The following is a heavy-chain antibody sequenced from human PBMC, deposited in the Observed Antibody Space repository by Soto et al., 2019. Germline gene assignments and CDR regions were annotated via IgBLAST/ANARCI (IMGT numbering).Heavy chain of an antibody. V-gene: IGHV4-59*12. J-gene: IGHJ6*02. CDR2: IYDSGST. D-gene: IGHD2-15*01. Sequence: SETLSLTCTVSGGSISSSYWSWIRQPPGKGLEWIGYIYDSGSTYYNSSLKSRVTMSVDTSKNQFSLKLSSVTAADTAVYYCARDSHCSGGSCYSRSPITYYYYYGMDVWGQGTTVTVSS. CDR3: ARDSHCSGGSCYSRSPITYYYYYGMDV. CDR1: GGSISSSY.